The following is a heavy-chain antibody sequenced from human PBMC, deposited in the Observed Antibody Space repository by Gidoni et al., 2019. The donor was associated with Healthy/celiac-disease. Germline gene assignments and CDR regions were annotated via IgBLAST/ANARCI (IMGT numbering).Heavy chain of an antibody. Sequence: QVQLVESGGGVVQPGGSLRLSCAASGFPFSSYGMHWVRQAPGKGLEWVAFIRYDGSNKYYADSVKGRFTISRDNSKNTLYLQMNSLRAEDTAVYYCAKAPSYCSSTSCYGDYWGQGTLVTVSS. D-gene: IGHD2-2*01. CDR1: GFPFSSYG. J-gene: IGHJ4*02. V-gene: IGHV3-30*02. CDR3: AKAPSYCSSTSCYGDY. CDR2: IRYDGSNK.